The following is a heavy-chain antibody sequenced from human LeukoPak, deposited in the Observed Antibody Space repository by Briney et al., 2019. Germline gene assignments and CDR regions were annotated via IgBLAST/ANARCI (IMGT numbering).Heavy chain of an antibody. V-gene: IGHV1-3*01. Sequence: MGWINAGNGSTKYSQKFQGRVTITRDTSASTAYMELSSLRSEDTAVYYCARGAAAYDAFDIWGQGTMVTVSS. CDR2: INAGNGST. CDR3: ARGAAAYDAFDI. J-gene: IGHJ3*02. D-gene: IGHD6-13*01.